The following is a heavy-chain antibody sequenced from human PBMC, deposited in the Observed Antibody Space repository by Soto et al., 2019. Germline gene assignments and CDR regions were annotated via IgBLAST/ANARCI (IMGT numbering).Heavy chain of an antibody. V-gene: IGHV4-34*01. J-gene: IGHJ5*01. D-gene: IGHD3-10*01. CDR1: GGSFSGYY. CDR2: INHSGST. Sequence: SETLSLTCAVYGGSFSGYYWSWIRQPPGKGLEWIGEINHSGSTNYDPSLKSRVTISVDTSKSQFSLKLSSVTAADTAVYYCARHSFAEYYYGSGSYSHNWFDSWGQGTLVTVSS. CDR3: ARHSFAEYYYGSGSYSHNWFDS.